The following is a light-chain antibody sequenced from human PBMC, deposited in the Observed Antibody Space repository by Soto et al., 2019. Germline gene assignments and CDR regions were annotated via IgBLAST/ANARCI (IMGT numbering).Light chain of an antibody. Sequence: QPVLTQPPSASGTPGQRVTISCSGSSSNIGSNYVYWYQQLPGTAPKLLIYRNNQRPSGVPDRFSGSKSGTSASLAISGLRSEDEADYYCAAWDDRGVFGGGTKLTVL. V-gene: IGLV1-47*01. J-gene: IGLJ2*01. CDR1: SSNIGSNY. CDR3: AAWDDRGV. CDR2: RNN.